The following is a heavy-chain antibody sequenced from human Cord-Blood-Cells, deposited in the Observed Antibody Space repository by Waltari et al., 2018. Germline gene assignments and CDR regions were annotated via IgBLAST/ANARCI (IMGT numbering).Heavy chain of an antibody. CDR1: GFTVSSNS. CDR2: IYSGGST. Sequence: EVQLVESGGGLVQPGGSLRLSCAASGFTVSSNSMSWVRQAPGKGLEWVSVIYSGGSTYYADSVKGRFTISRDNSKNTLYLQMNSLRAEDTAVYYCARDRPHDAFDIWGQGTMVTVSS. CDR3: ARDRPHDAFDI. J-gene: IGHJ3*02. V-gene: IGHV3-66*01.